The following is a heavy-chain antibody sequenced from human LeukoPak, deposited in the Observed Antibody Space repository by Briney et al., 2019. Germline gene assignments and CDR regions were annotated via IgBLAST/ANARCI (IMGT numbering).Heavy chain of an antibody. D-gene: IGHD1-26*01. CDR3: ARGEVGLDFDY. V-gene: IGHV1-8*03. CDR2: MNPNSGNT. Sequence: ASVMVSCKASGYTFTSYDINWVRQATGQGLGWMGWMNPNSGNTGYAQKFRGRVTITRNTSISTAYMELSSLRSEDTAVYYCARGEVGLDFDYWGQGTLVTVSS. J-gene: IGHJ4*02. CDR1: GYTFTSYD.